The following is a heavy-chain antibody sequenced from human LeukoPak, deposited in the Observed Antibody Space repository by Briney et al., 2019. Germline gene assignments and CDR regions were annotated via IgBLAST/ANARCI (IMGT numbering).Heavy chain of an antibody. D-gene: IGHD1-26*01. Sequence: GGSLRLSCAASGFTFSSYAMHWVRQAPGKGLEWVAVISYDGSNKYYADFVKGRFTISRDNSKNTLYLQMNSLRAEDTAVYYCAKEWGSGGSYYSIFDYWGQGTLVTVSS. CDR2: ISYDGSNK. CDR3: AKEWGSGGSYYSIFDY. CDR1: GFTFSSYA. J-gene: IGHJ4*02. V-gene: IGHV3-30-3*01.